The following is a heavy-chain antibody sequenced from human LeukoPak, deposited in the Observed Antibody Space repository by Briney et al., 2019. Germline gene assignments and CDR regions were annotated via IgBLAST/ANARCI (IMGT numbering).Heavy chain of an antibody. Sequence: SGTLSLTCTVSGGSISGQYWSWIRQPPGKGLEWIGEINHSGSTNYNPSLKSRVTISVDTSKNQFSLKLSSVTAADTAVYYCARGYSSSWYVSYYYYYYGMDVWGQGTTVTVSS. CDR2: INHSGST. J-gene: IGHJ6*02. CDR3: ARGYSSSWYVSYYYYYYGMDV. CDR1: GGSISGQY. V-gene: IGHV4-34*01. D-gene: IGHD6-13*01.